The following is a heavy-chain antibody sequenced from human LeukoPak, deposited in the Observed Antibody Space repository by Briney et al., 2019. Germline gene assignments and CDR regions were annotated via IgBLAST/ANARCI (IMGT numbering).Heavy chain of an antibody. J-gene: IGHJ6*03. Sequence: GASVTVSFKASGYTFTSYYMHWVRQAPGQGLEWMGIINPSGGSTSYAQKFQGRVTMTRDTSTSTVYMELSSLRSEDTAVYYCARGILYDSSGYYYWAYYYYMDVWGKGTTVTVSS. CDR2: INPSGGST. CDR3: ARGILYDSSGYYYWAYYYYMDV. V-gene: IGHV1-46*01. CDR1: GYTFTSYY. D-gene: IGHD3-22*01.